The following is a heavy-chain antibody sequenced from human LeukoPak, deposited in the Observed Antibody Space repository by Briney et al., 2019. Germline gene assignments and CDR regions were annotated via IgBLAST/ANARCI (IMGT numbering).Heavy chain of an antibody. V-gene: IGHV3-23*01. CDR3: AKVSGTYYYYYGMDV. J-gene: IGHJ6*02. Sequence: RPGGSLRLSCAASGFTFSSYAMSWVRQAPGKGLEWVSAISGSGGSTYYADSVKGRFTISRDNSKNTLYLQMNSLRAEDTAVYYCAKVSGTYYYYYGMDVWGQGTTVTVPS. CDR1: GFTFSSYA. D-gene: IGHD1-1*01. CDR2: ISGSGGST.